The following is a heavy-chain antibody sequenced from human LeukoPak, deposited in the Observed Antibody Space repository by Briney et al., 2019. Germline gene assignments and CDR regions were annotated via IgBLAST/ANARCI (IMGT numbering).Heavy chain of an antibody. V-gene: IGHV7-4-1*02. CDR2: INTNTGNP. CDR3: ASEVDIVVVPAAPSSNSNWFDP. J-gene: IGHJ5*02. Sequence: GASVKVSCKASGYTFTSYAMNWVRQAPGQGLEWMGWINTNTGNPTYAQGFTGRFVFSLDTSVSTAYLQISSLKAEDTAVYYCASEVDIVVVPAAPSSNSNWFDPWGQGTLVTVSS. CDR1: GYTFTSYA. D-gene: IGHD2-2*03.